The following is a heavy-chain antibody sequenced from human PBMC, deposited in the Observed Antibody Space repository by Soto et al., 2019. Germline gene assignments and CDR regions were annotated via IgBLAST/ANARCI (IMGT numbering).Heavy chain of an antibody. CDR2: IWKDGNNK. CDR3: ARGEAWTDEAFDI. J-gene: IGHJ3*02. CDR1: GFTVSNYG. V-gene: IGHV3-33*01. D-gene: IGHD1-26*01. Sequence: QVQLVESGGGVVQPGQSLRLSCAASGFTVSNYGMHWVRQAPGKGLEWVAVIWKDGNNKYYRDSVKGRFTISRDNSKNTLEVQMSSLRGEETAVYYGARGEAWTDEAFDIWGQGTMVTVSS.